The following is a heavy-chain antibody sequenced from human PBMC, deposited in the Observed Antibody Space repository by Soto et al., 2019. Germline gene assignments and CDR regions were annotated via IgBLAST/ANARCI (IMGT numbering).Heavy chain of an antibody. CDR1: GYTFTNYY. CDR3: ARVNLEGSYFYAMDV. D-gene: IGHD1-1*01. V-gene: IGHV1-46*01. CDR2: INPSGSST. Sequence: ASVKVSCKASGYTFTNYYMHWVRQAPGQGLEWMGFINPSGSSTSYAQRFQGRVTMTRDTSTTTVYMELSSLRSEDTAVYYCARVNLEGSYFYAMDVWGQGTTVTVSS. J-gene: IGHJ6*02.